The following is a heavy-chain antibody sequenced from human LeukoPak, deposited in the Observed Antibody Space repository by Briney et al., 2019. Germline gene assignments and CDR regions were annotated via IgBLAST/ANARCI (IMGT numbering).Heavy chain of an antibody. D-gene: IGHD3-22*01. J-gene: IGHJ6*03. CDR3: ARVSYDRGYYYYYYMDV. V-gene: IGHV4-34*01. CDR2: INHSGST. CDR1: GGSFSGYY. Sequence: SETLSLTCAVYGGSFSGYYWSWIRQPPGKGLEWIGEINHSGSTNYNPSLKSRVTISVDTSKNQFSLKLSSVTAADTAVYYCARVSYDRGYYYYYYMDVWGKGTTVTVS.